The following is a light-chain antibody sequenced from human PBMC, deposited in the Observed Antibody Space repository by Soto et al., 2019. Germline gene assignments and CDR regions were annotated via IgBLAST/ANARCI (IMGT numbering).Light chain of an antibody. CDR2: EVS. CDR1: SSDVGGYNY. CDR3: SSYAGSNIWV. Sequence: QSVLTQPHSASGSPGQSVTISCTGTSSDVGGYNYVSWYQQHPGKAPKLMIYEVSKRPSGVPDRLSGSKSGNTASLTVSGLQAEDEADYYCSSYAGSNIWVFGGGTKVTVL. V-gene: IGLV2-8*01. J-gene: IGLJ3*02.